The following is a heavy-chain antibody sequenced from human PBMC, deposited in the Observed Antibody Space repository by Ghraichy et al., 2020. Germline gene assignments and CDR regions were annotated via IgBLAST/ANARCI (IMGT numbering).Heavy chain of an antibody. J-gene: IGHJ4*02. V-gene: IGHV4-59*08. Sequence: SETLSLTCTVSGGSINNYYWSWIRQPPGKGLEWIGYIYYSGSTSYNPSLNGRVTISVDTSKNQFSLKLNSVTAADTAVYYCARYHLTGGALDFWGQGTLVTVSS. CDR3: ARYHLTGGALDF. D-gene: IGHD2-8*02. CDR2: IYYSGST. CDR1: GGSINNYY.